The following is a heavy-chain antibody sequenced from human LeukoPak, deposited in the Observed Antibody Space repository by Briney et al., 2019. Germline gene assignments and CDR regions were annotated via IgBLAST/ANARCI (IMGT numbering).Heavy chain of an antibody. CDR3: VRDRYYGMDV. CDR2: IKSDGIST. CDR1: EFTFSSYW. Sequence: PGGSLRLSCAASEFTFSSYWMHWVRQAPGKGLVWVSRIKSDGISTTYADFVKGRFTISRDNAENTLYLQMNSLRAEDTAVYYCVRDRYYGMDVWGQGTTVTVFS. J-gene: IGHJ6*02. V-gene: IGHV3-74*03.